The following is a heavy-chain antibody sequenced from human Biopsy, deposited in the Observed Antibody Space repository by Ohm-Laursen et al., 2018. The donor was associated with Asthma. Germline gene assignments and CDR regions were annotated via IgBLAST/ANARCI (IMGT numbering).Heavy chain of an antibody. CDR1: GFSFNRYG. J-gene: IGHJ3*02. Sequence: SLRLSCTASGFSFNRYGMHWVRQAPGKGLEWVAVMSFDGRQTYYADSVKGRFTISRDNSKNTLYLQMNSLRAEDTAVYYCAKERYYDFWSGYPIWGQGTMVTVSS. CDR3: AKERYYDFWSGYPI. D-gene: IGHD3-3*01. V-gene: IGHV3-30*18. CDR2: MSFDGRQT.